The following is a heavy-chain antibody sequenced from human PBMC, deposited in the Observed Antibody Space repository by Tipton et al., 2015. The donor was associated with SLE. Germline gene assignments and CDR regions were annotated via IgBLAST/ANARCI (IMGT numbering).Heavy chain of an antibody. D-gene: IGHD3-16*02. V-gene: IGHV4-38-2*02. J-gene: IGHJ4*02. CDR1: GDSISNSYF. CDR3: ARTQYTFGGVIAPFDY. Sequence: TLSLTCTVSGDSISNSYFWGWIRQSPGKGLEWIGNIYHSGTTYYNPSLESRVTISVDTSQNQVSLKLTSVTAADTAVYYCARTQYTFGGVIAPFDYWGQGTLVTVSS. CDR2: IYHSGTT.